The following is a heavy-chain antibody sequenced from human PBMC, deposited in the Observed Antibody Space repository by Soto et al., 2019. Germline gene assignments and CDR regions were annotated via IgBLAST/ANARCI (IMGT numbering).Heavy chain of an antibody. V-gene: IGHV4-34*01. CDR1: GGYFNDNY. D-gene: IGHD3-10*01. J-gene: IGHJ5*02. CDR3: ATSLWFGTQVEL. CDR2: ISRSGTT. Sequence: QVQLQQWGAGLLKPSETLSLSCAVYGGYFNDNYYTWFRQPPGKGLEWIGEISRSGTTKYIPSLKSRASNSFDTSKTQVSLKVTSVTAADTAVYYCATSLWFGTQVELWGQGALVPVS.